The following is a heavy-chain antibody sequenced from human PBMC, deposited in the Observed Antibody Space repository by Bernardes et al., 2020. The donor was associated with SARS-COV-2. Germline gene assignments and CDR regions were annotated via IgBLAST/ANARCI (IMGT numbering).Heavy chain of an antibody. CDR2: ISWNSRSI. D-gene: IGHD6-19*01. J-gene: IGHJ4*02. CDR3: ARAGGVAVARLGYSFDS. V-gene: IGHV3-9*01. CDR1: GFTFDDYA. Sequence: GGSLRLSCAASGFTFDDYAMHWVRQTPGKGLEWVSGISWNSRSIGYADSVKGRFTISRDNAKNSLYLQMNSLRAEDTALYYCARAGGVAVARLGYSFDSWGQGTLVTVSS.